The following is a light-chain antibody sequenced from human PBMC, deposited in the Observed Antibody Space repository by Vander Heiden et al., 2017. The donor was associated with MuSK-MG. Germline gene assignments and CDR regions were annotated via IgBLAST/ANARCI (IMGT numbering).Light chain of an antibody. CDR2: WAS. J-gene: IGKJ4*01. CDR3: QQYDGSFRS. Sequence: DIVLTQSPESLAVSLGERATISCKSSQSVLDTSNRKNYLPWYQQKPGHPPRLLIYWASFRESGVPDRFSGSGSGTDFTLTINSLQPEDVAVYFCQQYDGSFRSFGGGTQLEI. CDR1: QSVLDTSNRKNY. V-gene: IGKV4-1*01.